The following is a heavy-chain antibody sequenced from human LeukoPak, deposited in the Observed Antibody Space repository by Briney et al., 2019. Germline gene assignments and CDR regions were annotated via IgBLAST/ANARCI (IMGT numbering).Heavy chain of an antibody. CDR2: IYHTGST. Sequence: SETLSLTCTISGGSVSDYYWSWIRQSPGKGLEWIGYIYHTGSTSYSPSLKSRVTISADTSQNQFSLKLSSVTAADTAVYYCARQLHLFGELSKVWGQGTLVTVSS. J-gene: IGHJ4*02. CDR3: ARQLHLFGELSKV. V-gene: IGHV4-59*02. D-gene: IGHD3-10*01. CDR1: GGSVSDYY.